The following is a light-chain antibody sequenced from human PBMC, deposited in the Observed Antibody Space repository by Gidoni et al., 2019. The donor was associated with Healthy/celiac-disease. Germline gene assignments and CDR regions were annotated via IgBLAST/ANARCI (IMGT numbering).Light chain of an antibody. CDR2: GAS. CDR3: QQYNNWPPEGT. Sequence: EIVMTQSPATLSVSPGERATLSCRASQSVSSNLAWYQQKPGQAPRLLIYGASTRATGIPARFSGSGSGTEFTLTISSLQSEDFAVYYCQQYNNWPPEGTFXQXTKVXIK. J-gene: IGKJ1*01. CDR1: QSVSSN. V-gene: IGKV3-15*01.